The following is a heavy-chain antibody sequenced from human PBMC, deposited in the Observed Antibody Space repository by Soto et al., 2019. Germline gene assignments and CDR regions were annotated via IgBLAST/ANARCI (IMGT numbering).Heavy chain of an antibody. Sequence: QVQLVQSGTEVKKPGASVKVSCKASGYTFTGYGINWVRQAPGLGLEWVGWISPYNGQTSYSQNVQGRVTMTTDTSTSTAYMELTRLRYDDTAVYYCERTKDADYWGQGTQVTVSS. J-gene: IGHJ4*02. CDR1: GYTFTGYG. V-gene: IGHV1-18*01. CDR3: ERTKDADY. CDR2: ISPYNGQT.